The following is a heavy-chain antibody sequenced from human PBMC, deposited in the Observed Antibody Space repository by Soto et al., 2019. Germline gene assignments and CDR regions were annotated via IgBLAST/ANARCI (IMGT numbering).Heavy chain of an antibody. Sequence: PGGSLRLSCAVSGFTFSDYGMHWVRQAPGEGLQWVAVIWFDGSNEHYADSVKGRFTISRDNSKNTLYLQMYSLRAGDTAVYYCARGSLYCSSTSCSYGMDVWGQGTTVTVSS. CDR3: ARGSLYCSSTSCSYGMDV. CDR2: IWFDGSNE. D-gene: IGHD2-15*01. CDR1: GFTFSDYG. J-gene: IGHJ6*02. V-gene: IGHV3-33*01.